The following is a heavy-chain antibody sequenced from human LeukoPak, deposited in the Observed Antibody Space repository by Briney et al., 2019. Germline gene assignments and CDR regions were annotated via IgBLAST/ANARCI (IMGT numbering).Heavy chain of an antibody. CDR1: GFPFSNHA. D-gene: IGHD2-21*02. CDR2: ISNGNT. CDR3: VREAGYCASVCLKSNWFDP. Sequence: PGGSLRLSCAASGFPFSNHAVSWVRQPLGRGLEWVSAISNGNTYYADSVRGRFTISRDDSKNMVYLQMNSLRDEDTALYYCVREAGYCASVCLKSNWFDPWGQGTLVTVSS. J-gene: IGHJ5*02. V-gene: IGHV3-23*01.